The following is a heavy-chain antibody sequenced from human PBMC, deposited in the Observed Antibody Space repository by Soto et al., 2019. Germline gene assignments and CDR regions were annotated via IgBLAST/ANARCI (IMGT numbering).Heavy chain of an antibody. V-gene: IGHV3-48*01. Sequence: EVQLVESGGGLVQPGGSLRLSCAASGFTFSSYSMNWVRQAPGKGLEWVSYISSSSSTIYYADSVKGRFTISRDNAKNSLYLQMNSLRAEDTAVYYCARVGYFDWLLGEDYWGQGTLVTVSS. CDR1: GFTFSSYS. D-gene: IGHD3-9*01. CDR3: ARVGYFDWLLGEDY. CDR2: ISSSSSTI. J-gene: IGHJ4*02.